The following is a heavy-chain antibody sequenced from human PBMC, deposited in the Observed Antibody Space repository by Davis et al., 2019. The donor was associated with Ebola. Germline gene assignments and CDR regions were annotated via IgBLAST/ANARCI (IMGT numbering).Heavy chain of an antibody. CDR3: ARGPSTGNSFSH. D-gene: IGHD4-23*01. Sequence: GESLKISCAASGFSFSSYWMSWVRQPQGKGLEWVTNIKQDGSEKYYVDAVKGRFTISRDNAKNSLFLQMNSLRAEDTAVYYCARGPSTGNSFSHWGQGTLVTVSS. J-gene: IGHJ4*02. CDR2: IKQDGSEK. V-gene: IGHV3-7*01. CDR1: GFSFSSYW.